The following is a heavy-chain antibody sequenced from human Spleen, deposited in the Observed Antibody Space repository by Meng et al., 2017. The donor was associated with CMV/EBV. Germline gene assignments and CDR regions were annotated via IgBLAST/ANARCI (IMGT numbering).Heavy chain of an antibody. V-gene: IGHV1-2*02. Sequence: ASVKVSCKASGYIFTGYYMHWVRQAPGQGLEWMGWINPNSGGTNYAQKFQGRVTMTRDTSISTAYMELSRLRSDDTAVYYCARAWGRYSGSYYDYWGQGTLVTVSS. D-gene: IGHD1-26*01. J-gene: IGHJ4*02. CDR3: ARAWGRYSGSYYDY. CDR1: GYIFTGYY. CDR2: INPNSGGT.